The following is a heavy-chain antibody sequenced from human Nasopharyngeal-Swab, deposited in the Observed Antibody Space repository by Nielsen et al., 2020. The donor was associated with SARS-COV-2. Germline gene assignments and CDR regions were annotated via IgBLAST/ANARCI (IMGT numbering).Heavy chain of an antibody. CDR3: ARDPDYGDFPGIDY. CDR1: GFTFSNYA. CDR2: ISGSGAHT. J-gene: IGHJ4*02. Sequence: GESLKISCAASGFTFSNYAMTWVRQAPGRGLEWVSSISGSGAHTYYADSVKGRFTISRDNSKNTLYLQMNRLRAEDTAVYYCARDPDYGDFPGIDYWGQGTLVTVSS. D-gene: IGHD4-17*01. V-gene: IGHV3-23*01.